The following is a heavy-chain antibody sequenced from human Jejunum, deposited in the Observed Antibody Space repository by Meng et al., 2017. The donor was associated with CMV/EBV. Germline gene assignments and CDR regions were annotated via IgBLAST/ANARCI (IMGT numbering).Heavy chain of an antibody. D-gene: IGHD5-24*01. CDR3: ARDKAGYKNCDS. V-gene: IGHV4-30-4*08. J-gene: IGHJ5*01. CDR1: GGSIASDDYW. CDR2: IYHKGHT. Sequence: QVQLQESGPGLVEPSQTLYLTCTVSGGSIASDDYWWSWIRQPPGKGLEWIGYIYHKGHTYYNPSLRSRISISVDTSKNQFSLRLNSVTAADTAVYYCARDKAGYKNCDSWGQGTLVTVSS.